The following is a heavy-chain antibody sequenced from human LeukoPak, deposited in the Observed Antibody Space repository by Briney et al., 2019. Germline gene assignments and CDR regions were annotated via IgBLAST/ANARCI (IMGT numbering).Heavy chain of an antibody. CDR3: ARRGYSYGLLVGKNAFDI. Sequence: SETLSLTCTVSGGSISSYYWSWIRQPPGKGLEWIGYIYYSGSTNYNPSLKSRVTISVDTSKNQFSLKLSSVTAADTAVYYCARRGYSYGLLVGKNAFDIGGQGTMVTVSS. D-gene: IGHD5-18*01. V-gene: IGHV4-59*08. J-gene: IGHJ3*02. CDR2: IYYSGST. CDR1: GGSISSYY.